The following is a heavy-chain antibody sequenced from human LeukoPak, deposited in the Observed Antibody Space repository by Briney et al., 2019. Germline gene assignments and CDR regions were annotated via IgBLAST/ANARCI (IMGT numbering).Heavy chain of an antibody. CDR1: GGSFSGYY. V-gene: IGHV4-34*01. Sequence: SETLSLTCAVYGGSFSGYYWSWIRQPPGTGLEWIGEINHSGSTNYNPSLKSRVTISVDTSKNQFSLKLSSVTAADTAVYYCARDVVVPAAMRGYYYYYGMDVWGKGTTVTVSS. J-gene: IGHJ6*04. CDR3: ARDVVVPAAMRGYYYYYGMDV. D-gene: IGHD2-2*01. CDR2: INHSGST.